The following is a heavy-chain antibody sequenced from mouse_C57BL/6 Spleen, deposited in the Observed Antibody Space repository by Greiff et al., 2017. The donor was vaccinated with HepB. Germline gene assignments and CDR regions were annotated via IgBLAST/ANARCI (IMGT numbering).Heavy chain of an antibody. CDR1: GYSITSGYY. Sequence: EVKLLESGPGLVKPSQSLSLTCSVTGYSITSGYYWNWIRQFPGNKLEWMGYISYDGSNNYNPSLKNRISITRDTSKNQFFLKLNSVTTEDTATYYCARPGEANAMDYWGQGTSVTVSS. CDR2: ISYDGSN. CDR3: ARPGEANAMDY. V-gene: IGHV3-6*01. D-gene: IGHD6-1*01. J-gene: IGHJ4*01.